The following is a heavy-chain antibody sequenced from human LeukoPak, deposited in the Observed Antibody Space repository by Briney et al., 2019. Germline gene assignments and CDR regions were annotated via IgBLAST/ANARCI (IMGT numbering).Heavy chain of an antibody. J-gene: IGHJ3*02. CDR2: ISAYNGNT. V-gene: IGHV1-18*01. CDR3: ARDGFFGSGIVGAFDI. CDR1: GYTFNTYG. D-gene: IGHD3-10*01. Sequence: ASVKVSCKASGYTFNTYGISWVRQAPGQRPEWMGWISAYNGNTNYAQKFQGRVTLITDTSTGTAYMELRSLRSDDTAVYYCARDGFFGSGIVGAFDIWGQGTMVTVSS.